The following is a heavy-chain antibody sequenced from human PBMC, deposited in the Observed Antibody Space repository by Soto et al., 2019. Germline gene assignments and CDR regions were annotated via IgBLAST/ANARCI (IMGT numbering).Heavy chain of an antibody. CDR3: ARTPTRGPSARLYP. D-gene: IGHD6-25*01. Sequence: QVQLQQWGSGLLKPSETLSLTCAIYGGSFSDYYWHWIRQSPGKGLEWIGEIHLSGRVNFTPSLKSRATLSMDTSKNQFFLTLKSVSAADTAVYFCARTPTRGPSARLYPWGRGNLVAVSS. V-gene: IGHV4-34*01. CDR2: IHLSGRV. CDR1: GGSFSDYY. J-gene: IGHJ5*02.